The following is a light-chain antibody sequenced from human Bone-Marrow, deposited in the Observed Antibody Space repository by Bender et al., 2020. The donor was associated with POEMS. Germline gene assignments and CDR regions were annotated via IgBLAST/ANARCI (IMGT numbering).Light chain of an antibody. CDR3: SSYTSSSTYV. Sequence: QSALTQPRSVSGSPGQSVTISCTGTSNDVGTYKYVSWYQQYPGKTPKVIIYDVNNRPSGVSNRFSGSKSGNTASLTISGLQAEDEADYYCSSYTSSSTYVFGTGTKVTVL. CDR2: DVN. J-gene: IGLJ1*01. V-gene: IGLV2-14*03. CDR1: SNDVGTYKY.